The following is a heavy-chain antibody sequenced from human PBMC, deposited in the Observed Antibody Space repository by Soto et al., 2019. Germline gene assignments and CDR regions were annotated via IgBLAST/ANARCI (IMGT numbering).Heavy chain of an antibody. J-gene: IGHJ4*01. CDR3: AIEIRNEYRRPKASDY. Sequence: PSETPSLSCTVSGGSISSGGYYWSWIRQHPGKGLEWIGYIYYSGSTYYNPSLKSRVTISVDTSKNQFSLKLSSVTAADTAVYYCAIEIRNEYRRPKASDYRG. CDR2: IYYSGST. D-gene: IGHD6-6*01. V-gene: IGHV4-31*03. CDR1: GGSISSGGYY.